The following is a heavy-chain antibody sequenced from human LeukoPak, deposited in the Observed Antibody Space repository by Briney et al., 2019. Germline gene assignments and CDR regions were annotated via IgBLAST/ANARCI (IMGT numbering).Heavy chain of an antibody. Sequence: SETLSLTCTVSGGSISSYFWTWIRQPAGKRLEWIGRISTTETTHYSPSLKNRVNMSVDTSKNQFSLKMTSVTAADTAIYYCAREDSASGRGLGSWGQGTLVTVSS. D-gene: IGHD3-10*01. CDR2: ISTTETT. J-gene: IGHJ5*02. CDR3: AREDSASGRGLGS. CDR1: GGSISSYF. V-gene: IGHV4-4*07.